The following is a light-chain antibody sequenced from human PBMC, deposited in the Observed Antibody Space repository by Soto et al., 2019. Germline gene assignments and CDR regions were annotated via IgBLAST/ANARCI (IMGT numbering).Light chain of an antibody. CDR1: QSVSNNY. CDR3: QQYGRPPWT. J-gene: IGKJ1*01. CDR2: GAS. Sequence: IVLTHSPGTLSLSPGEIATVSLRASQSVSNNYLAWYQQQPGQAPRLLIYGASNRATVIPDRFSGSGSGTDFTLTISRVEPQDFAVYYCQQYGRPPWTFGQGTKVDIK. V-gene: IGKV3-20*01.